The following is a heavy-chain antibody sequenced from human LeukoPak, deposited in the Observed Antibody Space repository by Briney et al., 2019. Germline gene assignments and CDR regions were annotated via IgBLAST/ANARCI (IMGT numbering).Heavy chain of an antibody. Sequence: GGSLRLSCAASGFTFRNYGMHWIRQAPGKGLEWVAVISYDGSNKYYADSVKGRFTISRDNSKNTLYLQMNSLRAEDTAVYYCARAGGYYYDSSGYFGYWGQGTLVTVSS. CDR3: ARAGGYYYDSSGYFGY. V-gene: IGHV3-30-3*01. D-gene: IGHD3-22*01. CDR2: ISYDGSNK. J-gene: IGHJ4*02. CDR1: GFTFRNYG.